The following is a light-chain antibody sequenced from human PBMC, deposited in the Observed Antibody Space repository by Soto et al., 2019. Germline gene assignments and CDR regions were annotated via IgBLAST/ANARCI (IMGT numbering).Light chain of an antibody. V-gene: IGKV3-20*01. Sequence: EIVLTQSPATLSLSPGERATLFCRASQSVSSSYLAWYQQKPGQAPRLLIYGASSRATGIPDRFSGSGSGTDFTLTISRLEPEDFAVYYCQRYGSSPPWTFGQGTKVDIK. J-gene: IGKJ1*01. CDR2: GAS. CDR1: QSVSSSY. CDR3: QRYGSSPPWT.